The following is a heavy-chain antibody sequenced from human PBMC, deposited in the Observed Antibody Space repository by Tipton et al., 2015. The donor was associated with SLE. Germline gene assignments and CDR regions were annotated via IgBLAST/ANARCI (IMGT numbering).Heavy chain of an antibody. CDR3: AGGYSYGGDYFDY. CDR1: GGSISSGSYY. J-gene: IGHJ4*02. CDR2: IYTSGST. V-gene: IGHV4-61*09. Sequence: TLSLTCTVSGGSISSGSYYWSWIRQPAGKGLEWIGYIYTSGSTNYNPSLKSRVTISVDTSKNQFSLKLSSVTAADTAVYYCAGGYSYGGDYFDYWGQGTLVTVSS. D-gene: IGHD5-18*01.